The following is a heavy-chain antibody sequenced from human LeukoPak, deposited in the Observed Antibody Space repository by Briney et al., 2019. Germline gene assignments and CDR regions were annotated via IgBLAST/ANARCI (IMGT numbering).Heavy chain of an antibody. CDR2: INTDGTVT. D-gene: IGHD6-19*01. CDR3: ATKQWLAPPPDS. CDR1: GFPFSKYW. V-gene: IGHV3-74*01. Sequence: GGSLRLSCTASGFPFSKYWMLWVRQAPGKGLESVSRINTDGTVTTYADSVKGRFTVSRDNADNTMFLQMNSVRDEDTAVYYCATKQWLAPPPDSWGQGTPVTVSS. J-gene: IGHJ4*02.